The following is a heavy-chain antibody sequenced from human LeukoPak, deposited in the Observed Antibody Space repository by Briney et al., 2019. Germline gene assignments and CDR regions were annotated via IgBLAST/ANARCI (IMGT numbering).Heavy chain of an antibody. D-gene: IGHD1-1*01. J-gene: IGHJ5*02. CDR2: VSGSGKTK. CDR3: MRVEGRNETS. CDR1: GFSFSDYY. Sequence: PGGSLRLSCATSGFSFSDYYMGWIRQAPGKGLEWVAYVSGSGKTKYHADSLKGRLTISRDNGKNSLCLQMNSLRVEDTAVYYCMRVEGRNETSWGQGTLLTVSS. V-gene: IGHV3-11*04.